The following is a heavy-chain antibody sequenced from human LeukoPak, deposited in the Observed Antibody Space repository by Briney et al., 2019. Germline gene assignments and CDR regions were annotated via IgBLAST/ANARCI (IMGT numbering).Heavy chain of an antibody. J-gene: IGHJ4*02. CDR2: ISFDGSNK. CDR3: GNNWNVDY. D-gene: IGHD1-1*01. Sequence: GGSLRLSCAASGFIFSSYGMHWVRQAPGKGLEWVAVISFDGSNKQYADSVKGRFTISRDNSKNTLYLQMNSLRAEDTAVYYCGNNWNVDYWGQGTLVTVSS. V-gene: IGHV3-30*18. CDR1: GFIFSSYG.